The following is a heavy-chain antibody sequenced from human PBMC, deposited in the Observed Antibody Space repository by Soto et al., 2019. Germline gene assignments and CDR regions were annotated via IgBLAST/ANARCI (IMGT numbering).Heavy chain of an antibody. CDR3: EREALAAADAEFSLLPYGMDV. CDR1: GFTFSSYE. CDR2: ISSSGSTI. J-gene: IGHJ6*02. Sequence: PGGSLRLSCAASGFTFSSYEMNWVRQAPGKGLEWVSYISSSGSTIYYADSVKGRFTISRDNAKNSLYLQMNSLRAEDTAVYYCEREALAAADAEFSLLPYGMDVWGQGTTVTVSS. V-gene: IGHV3-48*03. D-gene: IGHD6-13*01.